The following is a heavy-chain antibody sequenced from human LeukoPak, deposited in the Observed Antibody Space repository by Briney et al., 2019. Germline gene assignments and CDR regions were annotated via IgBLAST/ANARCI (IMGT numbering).Heavy chain of an antibody. V-gene: IGHV4-61*01. D-gene: IGHD3-9*01. CDR3: ARTGTDYDILTGYCDY. J-gene: IGHJ4*02. Sequence: PSETLSLTCTVSGGSVSRGSYYGRSIRQPPGGGLGWLVYFYYNGSPSYNPALKSRPTISVDTSKNQFSLKLSSVTSADRAVYYCARTGTDYDILTGYCDYWGQGTLVTVSS. CDR2: FYYNGSP. CDR1: GGSVSRGSYY.